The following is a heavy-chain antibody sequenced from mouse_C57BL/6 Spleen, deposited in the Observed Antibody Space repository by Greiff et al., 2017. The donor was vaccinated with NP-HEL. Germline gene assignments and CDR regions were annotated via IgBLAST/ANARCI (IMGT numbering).Heavy chain of an antibody. CDR3: VSDPYGSSYYAMDY. J-gene: IGHJ4*01. Sequence: EVQLVESGGGLVQPKGSLKLSCAASGFTFNTYAMHWVRQAPGKGLEWVARIRSKSSNYATYYADSVKDRFNISRDDSQSMLYLQMNNLKTEDTAMYYCVSDPYGSSYYAMDYWGQGTSVTVAS. D-gene: IGHD1-1*01. V-gene: IGHV10-3*01. CDR1: GFTFNTYA. CDR2: IRSKSSNYAT.